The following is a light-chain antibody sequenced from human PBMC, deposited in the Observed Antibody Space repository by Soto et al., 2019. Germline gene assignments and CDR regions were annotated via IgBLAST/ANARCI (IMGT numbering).Light chain of an antibody. CDR2: GAS. V-gene: IGKV3-15*01. CDR3: QQYKKWPPWT. J-gene: IGKJ1*01. Sequence: EIVMTQSPANLSVSPGERAMLSCRASEYVNNNLAWYQQKPGQAPRLLIFGASTMATDTPARFSGSGSGTEFTLTISSPQSADSAVYYCQQYKKWPPWTFGQGTKV. CDR1: EYVNNN.